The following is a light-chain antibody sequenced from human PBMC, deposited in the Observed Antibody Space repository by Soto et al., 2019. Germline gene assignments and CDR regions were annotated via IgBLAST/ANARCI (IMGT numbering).Light chain of an antibody. Sequence: DIQMTQSPSSLSASVGDRVTITCRASQSISNYLNWYQQKPGKAPKLLIYAASSLQSGVPSRISGSGSVTDFTLTISSLQPEDFATYYCQQSYSTPITFGQGTRLEIK. V-gene: IGKV1-39*01. J-gene: IGKJ5*01. CDR1: QSISNY. CDR3: QQSYSTPIT. CDR2: AAS.